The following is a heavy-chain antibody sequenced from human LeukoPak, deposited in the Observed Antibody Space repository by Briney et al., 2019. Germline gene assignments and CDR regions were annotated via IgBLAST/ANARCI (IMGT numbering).Heavy chain of an antibody. J-gene: IGHJ4*02. D-gene: IGHD3-22*01. CDR1: GYTFTSYA. Sequence: ASVKVSCKASGYTFTSYAMNWVQQAPGQGLEWMGWINTNTGNPTYAQGFTGRFVFSLDTSVSTAYLQISSLKAEDTAVYYCARDLQDYYDSSGYLGSFDYWGQGTLVTVPS. V-gene: IGHV7-4-1*02. CDR2: INTNTGNP. CDR3: ARDLQDYYDSSGYLGSFDY.